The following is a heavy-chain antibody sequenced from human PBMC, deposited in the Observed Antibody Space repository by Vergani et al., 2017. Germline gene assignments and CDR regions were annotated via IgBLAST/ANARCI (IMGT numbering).Heavy chain of an antibody. V-gene: IGHV3-33*08. CDR3: ARDSSGSLYY. CDR1: GFTFSSYA. J-gene: IGHJ4*02. CDR2: IWYDGSNK. Sequence: VQLLESGGGLVQPGGSLRLSCAASGFTFSSYAMSWVRQAPGKGLEWVAVIWYDGSNKYYADSVKGRFTISRDNSKNTLYLQMNSLRAEDTAVYYCARDSSGSLYYWGQGTLVTVSS. D-gene: IGHD1-26*01.